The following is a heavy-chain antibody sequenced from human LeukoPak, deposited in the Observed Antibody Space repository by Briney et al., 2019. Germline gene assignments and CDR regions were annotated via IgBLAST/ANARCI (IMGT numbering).Heavy chain of an antibody. CDR1: GGSIRSYY. J-gene: IGHJ4*02. D-gene: IGHD4-17*01. CDR2: IYYSGST. Sequence: SETLSLTCTVSGGSIRSYYWSWIRQPPRKGLEWIGYIYYSGSTNYNPSLKSRVSISVDTSKNQFSLKLSSVTAADTAVYYCARTGSTVTMLYPFDHWGQGTLVTVSS. CDR3: ARTGSTVTMLYPFDH. V-gene: IGHV4-59*01.